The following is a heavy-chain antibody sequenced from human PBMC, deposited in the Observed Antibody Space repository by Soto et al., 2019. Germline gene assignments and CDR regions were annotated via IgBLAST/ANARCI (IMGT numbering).Heavy chain of an antibody. CDR2: FSGSGGAT. V-gene: IGHV3-23*01. Sequence: GSLRLSCAASGFIASNYAMSWVRQAPGKGLEWVSGFSGSGGATFYADSVRGRFTISRDSSKNTIYLQMDRLRADDTAVYYCAKAVGDYWGRGXLVTVYS. D-gene: IGHD1-26*01. J-gene: IGHJ4*02. CDR1: GFIASNYA. CDR3: AKAVGDY.